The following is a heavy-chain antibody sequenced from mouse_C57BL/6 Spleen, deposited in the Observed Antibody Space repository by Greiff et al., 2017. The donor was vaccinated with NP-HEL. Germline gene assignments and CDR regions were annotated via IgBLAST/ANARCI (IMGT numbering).Heavy chain of an antibody. CDR2: IHPNSGST. D-gene: IGHD1-1*01. Sequence: VQLQQPGAELVKPGASVKLSCKASGYTFTSYWMHWVKQRPGQGLEWIGMIHPNSGSTNYNEKFKSKATLTVDKSSSTAYMQLSSLTSEDSAVYYCAGFYYYGSSYAYYFDYWGQGTTLTVSS. J-gene: IGHJ2*01. V-gene: IGHV1-64*01. CDR3: AGFYYYGSSYAYYFDY. CDR1: GYTFTSYW.